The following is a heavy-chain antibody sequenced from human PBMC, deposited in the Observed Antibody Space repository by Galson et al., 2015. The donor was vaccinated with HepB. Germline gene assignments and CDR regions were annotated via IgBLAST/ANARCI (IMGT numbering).Heavy chain of an antibody. D-gene: IGHD6-13*01. Sequence: SLRLSCAASGFTFSTYGMHWVRQAPGKGLEWVAIIYSDGTNKYYADSVKCGFTISRDNSKNTLYLQMNSLRAEDTAVYYCARLGSSWYVDYWGQGTLVTVSS. CDR3: ARLGSSWYVDY. CDR2: IYSDGTNK. J-gene: IGHJ4*02. V-gene: IGHV3-33*01. CDR1: GFTFSTYG.